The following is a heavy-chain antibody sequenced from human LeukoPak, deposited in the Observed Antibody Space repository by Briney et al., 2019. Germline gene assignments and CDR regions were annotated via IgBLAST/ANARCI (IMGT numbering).Heavy chain of an antibody. J-gene: IGHJ3*02. V-gene: IGHV4-61*02. CDR2: IYTSGSI. Sequence: SETLSLTCTVSGGSFSSGSYYWSWIRQPAGKGLEWIGRIYTSGSINYNPSLKSRVTISVDTSKNQFSLKLSSVTAADTAVYYCARDRGADSSGYYDAFDIWGQGTMVTVSS. CDR1: GGSFSSGSYY. CDR3: ARDRGADSSGYYDAFDI. D-gene: IGHD3-22*01.